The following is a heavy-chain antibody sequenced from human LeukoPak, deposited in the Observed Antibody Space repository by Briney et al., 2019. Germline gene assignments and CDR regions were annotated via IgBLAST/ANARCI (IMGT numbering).Heavy chain of an antibody. CDR1: GDSVSSNSAS. J-gene: IGHJ6*02. CDR2: TYYRSKWRN. V-gene: IGHV6-1*01. CDR3: ASSGVVIC. D-gene: IGHD3-3*01. Sequence: SQTLSLTCAISGDSVSSNSASWNWIRQSPSRGLEWLGRTYYRSKWRNDYAVSVKSRITISPDTSKNQFSLQLNSVTPADTAVYYCASSGVVICWGQGTTVTVSS.